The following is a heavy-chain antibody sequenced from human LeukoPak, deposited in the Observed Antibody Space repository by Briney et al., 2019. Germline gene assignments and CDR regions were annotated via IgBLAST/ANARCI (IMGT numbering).Heavy chain of an antibody. Sequence: PGGSLRLSCAASGFTFSTYWMSWVRQAPGKGLEWVAVISHDESTIKYADSLKGRFTISRDNSKNTLYLQVNSLRVEDTAMYYCARDRPFFGGSRGFDSWGQGTLVTVSS. D-gene: IGHD3-16*01. V-gene: IGHV3-30*03. CDR1: GFTFSTYW. J-gene: IGHJ4*02. CDR3: ARDRPFFGGSRGFDS. CDR2: ISHDESTI.